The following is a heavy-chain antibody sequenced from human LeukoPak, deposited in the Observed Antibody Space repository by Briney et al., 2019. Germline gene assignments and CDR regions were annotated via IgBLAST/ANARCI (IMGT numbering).Heavy chain of an antibody. V-gene: IGHV4-39*07. D-gene: IGHD1-26*01. CDR3: ARDGGGSYTHLFDY. Sequence: PSETLSLTCTVSGGSISRSYYWGWIRQPPGKGLEWIGSIYYSGSTYYNPSLKSRVTISVDTSKNQFSLKLSSVTAADTAVYYCARDGGGSYTHLFDYWGQGTLVTVSS. CDR1: GGSISRSYY. CDR2: IYYSGST. J-gene: IGHJ4*02.